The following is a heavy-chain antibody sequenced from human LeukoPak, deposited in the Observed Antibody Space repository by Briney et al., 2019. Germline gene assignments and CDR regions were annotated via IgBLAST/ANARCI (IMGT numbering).Heavy chain of an antibody. V-gene: IGHV3-23*01. Sequence: GGSLRLSCAASGFTFGSYAMNWVRQAPGKGLEWVSTIAGNDGGTYYADSVKCRFTISRDNSKNTLYLQMNSLRAEDTALYYCARWRWLQSEFDYWGQGTLVTVSS. CDR3: ARWRWLQSEFDY. CDR1: GFTFGSYA. D-gene: IGHD5-24*01. CDR2: IAGNDGGT. J-gene: IGHJ4*02.